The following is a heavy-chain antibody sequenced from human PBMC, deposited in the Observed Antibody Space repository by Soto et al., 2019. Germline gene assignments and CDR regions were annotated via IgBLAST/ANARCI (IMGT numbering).Heavy chain of an antibody. V-gene: IGHV1-69*19. CDR2: ISPMFGAA. CDR1: GGTFNTYA. D-gene: IGHD3-10*01. Sequence: QVQLGQPGAEMKKPRSSVKVSCQSSGGTFNTYAMNWVRQAPGQGPEWMGDISPMFGAANYAPKFQGRVTITSDGSTGTSHMQLSRLTSEDAALYFWAGEVQVHTPAFVYWGQGTLVTVSS. J-gene: IGHJ4*02. CDR3: AGEVQVHTPAFVY.